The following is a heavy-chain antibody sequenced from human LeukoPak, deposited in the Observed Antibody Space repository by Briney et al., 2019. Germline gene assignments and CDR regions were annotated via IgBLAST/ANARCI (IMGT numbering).Heavy chain of an antibody. V-gene: IGHV3-30*18. Sequence: GGSLRLSCAASGFTFSSYGMHWVRQAPGKGLEWVAVISYDGSNKYYADSVKGRFTISRDNSKNTLYLQMNSLRAEDTAVYYCAKDRSGSYYGRGFDYWGQGTLVTVSS. CDR3: AKDRSGSYYGRGFDY. CDR1: GFTFSSYG. J-gene: IGHJ4*02. D-gene: IGHD1-26*01. CDR2: ISYDGSNK.